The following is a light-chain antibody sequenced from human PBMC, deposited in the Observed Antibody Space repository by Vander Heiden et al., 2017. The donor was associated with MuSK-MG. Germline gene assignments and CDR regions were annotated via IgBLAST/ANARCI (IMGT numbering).Light chain of an antibody. Sequence: IQMPQPPSSLSASEGDRVTSTCRASQGIRNYLWWYQQKPGKAPKLLIYAASRLQSGVPSRFSGSGSGTDFTLTISSLQPEDFATYYCLQGYSTPRTFGQGTQVEIK. V-gene: IGKV1-39*01. J-gene: IGKJ1*01. CDR2: AAS. CDR3: LQGYSTPRT. CDR1: QGIRNY.